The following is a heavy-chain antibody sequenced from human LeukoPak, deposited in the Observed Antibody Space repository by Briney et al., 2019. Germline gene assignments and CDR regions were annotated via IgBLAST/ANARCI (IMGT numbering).Heavy chain of an antibody. J-gene: IGHJ4*02. CDR1: GFTFSDYY. D-gene: IGHD5-12*01. Sequence: GGSLRLSCAASGFTFSDYYMSWIRQAPGKGLEWVSYISSSSSYTNYADSVKGRFTISRDNAKNSLYLQMNSLRAEDTAVYYCARGYSGYDAASRFVFDYWGQGTLVTVSS. CDR2: ISSSSSYT. CDR3: ARGYSGYDAASRFVFDY. V-gene: IGHV3-11*05.